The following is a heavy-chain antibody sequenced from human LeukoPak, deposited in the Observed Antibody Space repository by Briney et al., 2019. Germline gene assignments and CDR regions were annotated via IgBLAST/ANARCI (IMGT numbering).Heavy chain of an antibody. CDR3: ARDRLGWFGERIIDY. V-gene: IGHV4-59*01. D-gene: IGHD3-10*01. Sequence: PSETLSLTCTVSGGSISSYYWSWIRQPPGKGLEWIGYIYYSGSTNYNPSLKSRVTISVDTSKNQFSLKLSSVTAADTAVYYCARDRLGWFGERIIDYWGQGTLVTVSS. J-gene: IGHJ4*02. CDR1: GGSISSYY. CDR2: IYYSGST.